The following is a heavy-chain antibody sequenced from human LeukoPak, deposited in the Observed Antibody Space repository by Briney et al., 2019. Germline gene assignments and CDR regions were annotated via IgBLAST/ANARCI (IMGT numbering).Heavy chain of an antibody. D-gene: IGHD3-22*01. J-gene: IGHJ3*02. Sequence: GGSLRLSCAASGFTFSNYGMHWVRQAPGKGLEWVAVISYDGSNKYYADSVKGRFTISRDNSKNTLYLQMNSLRAEDTAVYYCAKDLAYYDSSGYFAFDIWGQGTMVTVSS. V-gene: IGHV3-30*18. CDR1: GFTFSNYG. CDR2: ISYDGSNK. CDR3: AKDLAYYDSSGYFAFDI.